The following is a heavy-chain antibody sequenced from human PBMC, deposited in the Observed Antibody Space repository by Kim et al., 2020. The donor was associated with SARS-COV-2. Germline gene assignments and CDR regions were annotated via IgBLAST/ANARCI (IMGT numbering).Heavy chain of an antibody. V-gene: IGHV2-5*02. CDR1: GFSLSTSGVG. CDR3: AHVNDYYDSGCYSFDY. D-gene: IGHD3-22*01. Sequence: SGPTLVNPTQTLTLTCTFSGFSLSTSGVGVGWIRQPPGKALEWLALIYWDDDKRYSPSMKSRLTITKDTSKNQVVLTMTNMDPVDTATYYCAHVNDYYDSGCYSFDYWGQGTLVTVSS. CDR2: IYWDDDK. J-gene: IGHJ4*02.